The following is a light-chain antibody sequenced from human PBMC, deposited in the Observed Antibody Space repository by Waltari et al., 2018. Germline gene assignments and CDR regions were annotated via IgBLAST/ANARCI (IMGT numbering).Light chain of an antibody. CDR3: YSSDSTGLRV. V-gene: IGLV3-10*01. CDR2: EDT. J-gene: IGLJ1*01. Sequence: YELTQPPSVSVSPGQTARITCTGHELPRKYAYWFQQKSGQAPRLVIYEDTKRPPGIPERFSGSSSGTVATLTITGAQVDDEADYYCYSSDSTGLRVFGGGTTVVVL. CDR1: ELPRKY.